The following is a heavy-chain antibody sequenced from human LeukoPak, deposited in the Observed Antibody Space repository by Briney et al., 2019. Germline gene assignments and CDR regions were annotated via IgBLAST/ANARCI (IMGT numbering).Heavy chain of an antibody. CDR1: GGTFSGYY. CDR3: AREGGYDPQTDY. V-gene: IGHV4-34*01. CDR2: IKPSGST. J-gene: IGHJ4*02. D-gene: IGHD5-12*01. Sequence: SETLSLTCAVYGGTFSGYYWSWIRQPPGKGLEWIGEIKPSGSTNYNPSLKSRVVISVDTSKNQLSLKLSSVTAADTAVYYCAREGGYDPQTDYWCQGTLVTVSS.